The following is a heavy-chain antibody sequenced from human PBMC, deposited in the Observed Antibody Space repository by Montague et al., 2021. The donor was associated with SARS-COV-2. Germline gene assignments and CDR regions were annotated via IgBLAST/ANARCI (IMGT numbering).Heavy chain of an antibody. V-gene: IGHV4-34*01. CDR3: ARRPHYYDSSGYYYPGAQQYYFDY. CDR2: INHSGST. D-gene: IGHD3-22*01. J-gene: IGHJ4*02. CDR1: GGSFSGYY. Sequence: SETLSLTCAVYGGSFSGYYWSWIRQPPGKGLEWIGEINHSGSTNXNPSLKSRVTISVDTSKNQFSLKLSSVTAADTAVYYCARRPHYYDSSGYYYPGAQQYYFDYGGQGTLVTVSS.